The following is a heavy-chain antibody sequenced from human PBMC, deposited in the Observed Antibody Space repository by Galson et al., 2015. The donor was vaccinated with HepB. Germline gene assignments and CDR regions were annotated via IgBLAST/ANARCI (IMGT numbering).Heavy chain of an antibody. V-gene: IGHV3-9*01. CDR2: ISWNSGSI. CDR3: AKEGVGYYYYGMDV. CDR1: GFTFDDYA. Sequence: SLRLSCAASGFTFDDYAMHWVRQAPGKGLEWVSGISWNSGSIGYADSVKGRFTIPRDNAKNSLYLQMNSLRAEDTALYYCAKEGVGYYYYGMDVWGQGTTVTVSS. J-gene: IGHJ6*02. D-gene: IGHD3-3*01.